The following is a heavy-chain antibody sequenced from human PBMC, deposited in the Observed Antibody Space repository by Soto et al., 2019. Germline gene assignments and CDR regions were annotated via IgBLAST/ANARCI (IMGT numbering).Heavy chain of an antibody. CDR1: GFTFSSYS. CDR3: ERDILPITIFGVVINYGMDV. D-gene: IGHD3-3*01. Sequence: GGSLRLSCAASGFTFSSYSMNWVRQAPGKGLEWVSYISSSSSTVYYADSVKGRFTISRDNAKNSLYLQMNSLRDEDTAVYYCERDILPITIFGVVINYGMDVRGKGTTVTVSS. CDR2: ISSSSSTV. V-gene: IGHV3-48*02. J-gene: IGHJ6*04.